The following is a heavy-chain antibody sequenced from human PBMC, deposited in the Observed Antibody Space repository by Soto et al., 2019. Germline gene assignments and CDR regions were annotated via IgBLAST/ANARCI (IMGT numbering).Heavy chain of an antibody. CDR1: GDNVSNNTAS. Sequence: SQTLSLTCAISGDNVSNNTASWSWIRQSPSRGLEWLGRTFFRSKWSNDYAVSVKSRIVINADTSKNQFSLQLNSVTPEDTAVYYCARSEEDSDYYYYGMDVWGQGTTVTVSS. D-gene: IGHD2-15*01. V-gene: IGHV6-1*01. CDR3: ARSEEDSDYYYYGMDV. CDR2: TFFRSKWSN. J-gene: IGHJ6*02.